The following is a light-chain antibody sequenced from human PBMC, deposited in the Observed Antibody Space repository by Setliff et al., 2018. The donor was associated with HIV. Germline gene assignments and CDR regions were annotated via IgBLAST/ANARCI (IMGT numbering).Light chain of an antibody. CDR1: SSNIGAGYD. V-gene: IGLV1-40*01. CDR3: QSYDSGLGV. CDR2: ENT. J-gene: IGLJ1*01. Sequence: QSALAQPPSVSGAPGQRVTISCIGTSSNIGAGYDVHWYQQLPGTAPKLLIYENTNRPSGVPDRFSGSNSGTSASLAITGLQAEDEADYYCQSYDSGLGVFGTGTKVTVL.